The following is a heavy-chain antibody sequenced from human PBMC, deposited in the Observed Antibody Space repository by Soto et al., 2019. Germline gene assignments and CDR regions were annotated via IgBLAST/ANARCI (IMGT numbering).Heavy chain of an antibody. J-gene: IGHJ4*02. Sequence: PSGTRSLTCTVSGGSTSSDNYWSWIRQPPGKGLEWIGHIYYSGNTDYNPSLKSRLAISIDTSKNQFSLKLSSVTAADTAVYFCAREGGESSDGLYYFDSWGQGSLVTVSS. D-gene: IGHD3-16*01. V-gene: IGHV4-30-4*01. CDR1: GGSTSSDNY. CDR3: AREGGESSDGLYYFDS. CDR2: IYYSGNT.